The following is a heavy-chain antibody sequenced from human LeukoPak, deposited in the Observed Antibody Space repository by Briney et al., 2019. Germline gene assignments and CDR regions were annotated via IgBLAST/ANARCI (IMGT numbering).Heavy chain of an antibody. Sequence: PSETLPLTCTVSGGSISYYYWTWIRQPPGKGLEWIGYIYYSGNTNYNPSLKSRVTISVDTSKNQFSLKLSSVTAADTAVYYCARIGARDSSGYYYFDYWGQGTLVTVSS. CDR2: IYYSGNT. J-gene: IGHJ4*02. CDR1: GGSISYYY. D-gene: IGHD3-22*01. CDR3: ARIGARDSSGYYYFDY. V-gene: IGHV4-59*01.